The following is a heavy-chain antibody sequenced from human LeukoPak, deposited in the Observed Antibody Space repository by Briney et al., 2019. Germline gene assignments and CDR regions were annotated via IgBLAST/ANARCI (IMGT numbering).Heavy chain of an antibody. J-gene: IGHJ4*02. V-gene: IGHV3-15*01. CDR1: GFIFSDAW. CDR2: IKSNADGGTT. Sequence: PGGSLRLSCAASGFIFSDAWMTWVRQAPGKGLGWLGRIKSNADGGTTDYAAPVKGRFTISRDDSKNTLYLQMNSLKTEDTAVYYCTTGNYYDSSGYYYLLDYWGQGTLVTVSS. D-gene: IGHD3-22*01. CDR3: TTGNYYDSSGYYYLLDY.